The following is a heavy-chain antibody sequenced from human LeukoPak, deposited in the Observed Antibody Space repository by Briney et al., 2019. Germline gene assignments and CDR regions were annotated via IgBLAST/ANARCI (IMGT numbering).Heavy chain of an antibody. D-gene: IGHD6-6*01. CDR1: GGSITNTNY. CDR2: VNLQGST. Sequence: SGTLSLTCGVSGGSITNTNYWTWVRQPPGKGLEWIGEVNLQGSTNYNPSLMGRVAISVDTSENHISLQLTSVTAADTAVYYCARSDSSSSVVLGSYYGMDVWGQGTTVTVCS. CDR3: ARSDSSSSVVLGSYYGMDV. V-gene: IGHV4-4*02. J-gene: IGHJ6*02.